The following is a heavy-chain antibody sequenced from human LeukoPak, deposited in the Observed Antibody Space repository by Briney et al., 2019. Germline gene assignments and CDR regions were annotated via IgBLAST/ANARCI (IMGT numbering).Heavy chain of an antibody. Sequence: PGGSLRLSCAASGFTFSNAWMSWVRQAPGKGLEWVSAISGSGGSTYYADSVKGRFTISRDNSKNTLYLQMNSLRAEDTAVYYCAKDNLRMATISGLERTEDYWGQGTLVTVSS. D-gene: IGHD5-24*01. CDR1: GFTFSNAW. CDR2: ISGSGGST. V-gene: IGHV3-23*01. J-gene: IGHJ4*02. CDR3: AKDNLRMATISGLERTEDY.